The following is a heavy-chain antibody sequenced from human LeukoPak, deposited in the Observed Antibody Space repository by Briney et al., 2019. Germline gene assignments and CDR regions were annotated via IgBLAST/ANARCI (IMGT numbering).Heavy chain of an antibody. J-gene: IGHJ4*02. V-gene: IGHV1-2*02. D-gene: IGHD1-1*01. CDR2: ITPKSGDT. Sequence: GASVKVSYKASGYTFIDLYIYWVRQAPAQALEYVGWITPKSGDTYSPQRFQGRVTMTRDASISTAYMELRRLRSDDTAVYFCARVRSVEERAWAYWGQGTLVTVSS. CDR1: GYTFIDLY. CDR3: ARVRSVEERAWAY.